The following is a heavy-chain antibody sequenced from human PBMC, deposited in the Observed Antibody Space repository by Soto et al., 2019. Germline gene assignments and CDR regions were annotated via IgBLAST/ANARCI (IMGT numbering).Heavy chain of an antibody. CDR1: GYTFTSYY. D-gene: IGHD3-22*01. V-gene: IGHV1-46*01. CDR3: ARGSFTMIVVVCWYFDL. J-gene: IGHJ2*01. Sequence: GASVKVSCKASGYTFTSYYMHWVRQAPGQGLEWMGIINSSGGSTSYAQKFQGRVTMTRDTSTSTVYMELSSLGSEDTAVYYCARGSFTMIVVVCWYFDLWGRRTLVTGCS. CDR2: INSSGGST.